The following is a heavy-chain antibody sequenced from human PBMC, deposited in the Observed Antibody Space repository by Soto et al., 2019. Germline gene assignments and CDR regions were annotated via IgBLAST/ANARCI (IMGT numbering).Heavy chain of an antibody. CDR3: AGGNFRY. Sequence: ASVNGSCKATGYNYNTFDIYWVRQPTGHGLEWMGWMNPNSGNTGYAQELRGRVTMTRNTSNTTAYMELTSLTSYDTGVYYCAGGNFRYWGQGTLVTVSS. J-gene: IGHJ4*02. V-gene: IGHV1-8*02. CDR2: MNPNSGNT. CDR1: GYNYNTFD.